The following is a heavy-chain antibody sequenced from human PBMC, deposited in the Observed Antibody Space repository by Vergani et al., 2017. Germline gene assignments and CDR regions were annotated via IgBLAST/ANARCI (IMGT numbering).Heavy chain of an antibody. V-gene: IGHV1-2*02. J-gene: IGHJ4*02. CDR3: AGAPNYDFWSGSLDY. D-gene: IGHD3-3*01. CDR1: GYTFTGYY. CDR2: INPNSGGT. Sequence: HVQLVQSGAEVKKPGASVKVSCKASGYTFTGYYMHWVRQAPGQGLEWMGWINPNSGGTNYAQKFQGRVTMTRDTSSSTAYMELSRLRSDDTAVYYCAGAPNYDFWSGSLDYWGQGTLVTVSS.